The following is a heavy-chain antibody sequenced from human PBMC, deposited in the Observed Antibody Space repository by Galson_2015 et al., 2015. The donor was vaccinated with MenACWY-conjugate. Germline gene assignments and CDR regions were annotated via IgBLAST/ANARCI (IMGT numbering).Heavy chain of an antibody. D-gene: IGHD3-22*01. CDR2: IYSGGST. CDR3: ARAGYYDSSGLYYFDY. Sequence: SLRLSCAASGFTVSSNYMSWVRQAPGKGLEWVSVIYSGGSTYYADSVKGRFTISRDNSKNTLYLQMNSLRAEDTAVYYCARAGYYDSSGLYYFDYWGQEPWSPSPQ. V-gene: IGHV3-53*01. CDR1: GFTVSSNY. J-gene: IGHJ4*01.